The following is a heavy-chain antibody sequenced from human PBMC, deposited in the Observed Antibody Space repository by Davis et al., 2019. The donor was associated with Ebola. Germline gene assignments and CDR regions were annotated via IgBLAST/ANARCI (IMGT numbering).Heavy chain of an antibody. V-gene: IGHV3-66*01. CDR2: AYSRGST. J-gene: IGHJ6*02. CDR3: ARGSRNMDV. CDR1: GFTVSSNY. Sequence: PGGPLRLSCPASGFTVSSNYMTWSPQAPRKGLQRVSVAYSRGSTDYAHSVKGRLTISRDNAKDSLYLQMNSLRAEDTAVYYGARGSRNMDVWGQGTTVTVSS.